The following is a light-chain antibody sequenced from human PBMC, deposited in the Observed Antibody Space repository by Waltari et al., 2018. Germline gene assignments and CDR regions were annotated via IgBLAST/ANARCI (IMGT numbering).Light chain of an antibody. CDR1: TLRSFR. Sequence: SSELAQDPAMSVALGQTVRITCQGDTLRSFRATLYQQKPGQAPALVIYDQNNRPPGIPRLCSDSSSGNTASLTITGAQAEDEADYYCNSRDSSANLWVFGGGTKLTVL. V-gene: IGLV3-19*01. CDR3: NSRDSSANLWV. CDR2: DQN. J-gene: IGLJ3*02.